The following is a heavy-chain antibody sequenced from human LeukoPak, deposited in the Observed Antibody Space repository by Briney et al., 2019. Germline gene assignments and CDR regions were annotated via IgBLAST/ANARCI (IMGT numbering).Heavy chain of an antibody. J-gene: IGHJ4*02. Sequence: GESLKISCKGSGYSFTSYWIGWVRQMPGKGLEWMGIIYPGDSDTRYSPSFQGQVTISADKSISTAYLQWSSLRAEDTAVYYCARVVRHSREDYWGQGTLVTVSS. D-gene: IGHD3-9*01. CDR1: GYSFTSYW. CDR2: IYPGDSDT. V-gene: IGHV5-51*01. CDR3: ARVVRHSREDY.